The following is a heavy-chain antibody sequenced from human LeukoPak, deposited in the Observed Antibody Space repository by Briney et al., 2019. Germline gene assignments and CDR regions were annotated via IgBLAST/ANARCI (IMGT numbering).Heavy chain of an antibody. J-gene: IGHJ3*02. V-gene: IGHV1-2*02. CDR2: INPNSGGT. Sequence: ASVKVSCKASGYTFTGYYMHWVRQAPGQGLEWMGWINPNSGGTNYAQKFQGRVTMTRDTSISTAYMELSRLRSDDTAVYYCAREPYYDFWRAFDIWGQGTMVTVSS. CDR1: GYTFTGYY. D-gene: IGHD3-3*01. CDR3: AREPYYDFWRAFDI.